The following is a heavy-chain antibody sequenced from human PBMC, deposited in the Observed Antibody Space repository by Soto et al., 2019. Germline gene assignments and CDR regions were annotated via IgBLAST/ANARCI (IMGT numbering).Heavy chain of an antibody. V-gene: IGHV1-3*01. D-gene: IGHD3-10*01. CDR1: GYSLTEYV. CDR2: IHPANGNT. CDR3: EKDSRGVIDV. J-gene: IGHJ6*02. Sequence: ASVKVSCKSSGYSLTEYVILWVRQAPGRSLEWLGWIHPANGNTKYSQKFQGRVTFTRDTSATTAYMELRSLRAENTAVYYGEKDSRGVIDVWGQGTTVTV.